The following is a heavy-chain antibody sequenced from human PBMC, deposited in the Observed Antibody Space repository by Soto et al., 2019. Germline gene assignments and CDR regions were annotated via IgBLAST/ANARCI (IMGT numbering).Heavy chain of an antibody. CDR3: ARVNCSSTSCYYYYYGMDV. V-gene: IGHV1-69*13. J-gene: IGHJ6*02. CDR2: IIPIFGTA. Sequence: EASVKVSCKASGGTFSSYASSWVRQAPGQGLEWMGGIIPIFGTANYAQKFQGRVTITADESTSTAYMELSSLRSEDTAVYYCARVNCSSTSCYYYYYGMDVWGQGTTVTVSS. D-gene: IGHD2-2*01. CDR1: GGTFSSYA.